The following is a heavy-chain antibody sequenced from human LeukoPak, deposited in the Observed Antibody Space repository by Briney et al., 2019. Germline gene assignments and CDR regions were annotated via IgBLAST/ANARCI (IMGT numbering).Heavy chain of an antibody. J-gene: IGHJ4*02. V-gene: IGHV3-7*03. D-gene: IGHD3-22*01. CDR2: IKHDGSEK. CDR3: ATPLDYFDMSDSHQGGD. Sequence: GGSLRLSCAASGFTFSRHWMAWVRQAPGKGLEWVANIKHDGSEKNYVDSVKGRFAISRDDAKNSLYLQMNSLRAEDTAVYYCATPLDYFDMSDSHQGGDWGQGTLVTVSS. CDR1: GFTFSRHW.